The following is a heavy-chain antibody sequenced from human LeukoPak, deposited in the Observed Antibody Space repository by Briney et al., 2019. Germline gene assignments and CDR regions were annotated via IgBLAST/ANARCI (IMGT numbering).Heavy chain of an antibody. V-gene: IGHV1-2*02. CDR2: INPNSGGT. CDR1: GYTFTGYC. CDR3: ARADYYYYYMDV. J-gene: IGHJ6*03. Sequence: GASVKVSCKASGYTFTGYCMHWVRQAPGQGLEWMGWINPNSGGTNYAQKFQGRVTMTRDTSISTAYMELSRLRSDDTAVYYCARADYYYYYMDVWGKGTTVTVSS.